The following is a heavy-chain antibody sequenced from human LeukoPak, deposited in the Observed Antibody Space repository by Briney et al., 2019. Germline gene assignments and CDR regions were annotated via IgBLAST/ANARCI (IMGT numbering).Heavy chain of an antibody. CDR3: AAQVGHGYSSSWYLVS. V-gene: IGHV3-30*04. D-gene: IGHD6-13*01. Sequence: PGGSLRLSCAASGFTFSSYAMHWVRQAPGKGLEWVAVISYDGSNKYYGDSVKGLFTISRDNSKNTLYLQMNSLRAEDTAVYYCAAQVGHGYSSSWYLVSWGQGTLVTVSS. CDR2: ISYDGSNK. CDR1: GFTFSSYA. J-gene: IGHJ5*02.